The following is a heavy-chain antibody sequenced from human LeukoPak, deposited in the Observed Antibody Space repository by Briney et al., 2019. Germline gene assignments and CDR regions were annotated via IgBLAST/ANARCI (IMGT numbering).Heavy chain of an antibody. Sequence: GGSLRLSCAASGFTFSTYALHWVRQAPGKGLEWVAVISHDGNNKYHADSVKGRFTISRDNSKSTLYLQMNSLRAEDTAVYYCARDTSDAFDIWGQGTMVTVSS. D-gene: IGHD3-16*01. CDR2: ISHDGNNK. V-gene: IGHV3-30*04. CDR1: GFTFSTYA. CDR3: ARDTSDAFDI. J-gene: IGHJ3*02.